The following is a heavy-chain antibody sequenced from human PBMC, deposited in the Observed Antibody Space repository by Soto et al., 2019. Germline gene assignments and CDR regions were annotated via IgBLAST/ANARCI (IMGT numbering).Heavy chain of an antibody. CDR1: GGSFRREA. Sequence: QVQLVQSGAEVKKPGSSVKVSCKASGGSFRREAINWVRQAPGQGPEWMGGILPFFGTADYAQKFQGRVTLTADVSTTTVYMELGSLRFADTAVCDCARGHDFGGDSDAFDVWGQGTMVIVSS. V-gene: IGHV1-69*12. CDR2: ILPFFGTA. CDR3: ARGHDFGGDSDAFDV. D-gene: IGHD2-21*02. J-gene: IGHJ3*01.